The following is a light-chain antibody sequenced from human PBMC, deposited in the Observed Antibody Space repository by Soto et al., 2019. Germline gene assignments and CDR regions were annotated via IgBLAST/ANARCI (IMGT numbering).Light chain of an antibody. Sequence: DIVLTQSPGTLSLSPGERATLSCRASQSVGSNYLAWYQQKPGQAPRLLIYAAFSRATGIPDRFSGSGSGTDFTLSITRREPEDFAVYYCQHYGTTVYTFGQGNKLEIK. J-gene: IGKJ2*01. CDR3: QHYGTTVYT. V-gene: IGKV3-20*01. CDR1: QSVGSNY. CDR2: AAF.